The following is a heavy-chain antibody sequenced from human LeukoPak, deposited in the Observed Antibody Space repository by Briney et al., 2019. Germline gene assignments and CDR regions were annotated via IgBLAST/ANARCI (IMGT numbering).Heavy chain of an antibody. CDR3: ARLPHSSGWYHPQDY. D-gene: IGHD6-19*01. CDR2: ISAYNGNT. CDR1: GYTFTSYG. J-gene: IGHJ4*02. Sequence: GASVKVSCKASGYTFTSYGISWVRQAPGQGLEWMGWISAYNGNTNYAQKLQGRVTMTTDTSTSTAYMELRSLRSDDTAVYYCARLPHSSGWYHPQDYWGQGTLVTVSS. V-gene: IGHV1-18*01.